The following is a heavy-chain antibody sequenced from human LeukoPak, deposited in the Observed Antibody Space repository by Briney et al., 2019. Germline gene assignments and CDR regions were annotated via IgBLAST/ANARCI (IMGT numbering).Heavy chain of an antibody. CDR3: AGAIQRYCSSTSCYYGAFDI. J-gene: IGHJ3*02. D-gene: IGHD2-2*01. CDR1: GGSISSYY. Sequence: SETLSLTCTVSGGSISSYYWSWIRQPPGKGLEWIGYIYYSGSTNYNPSLKSRVTISVDTSKNQFSLKLSSVTAADTAVYYCAGAIQRYCSSTSCYYGAFDIWGQGTMVTVPS. V-gene: IGHV4-59*01. CDR2: IYYSGST.